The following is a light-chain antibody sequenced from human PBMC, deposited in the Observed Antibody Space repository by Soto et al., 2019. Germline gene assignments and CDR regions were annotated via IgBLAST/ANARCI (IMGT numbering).Light chain of an antibody. V-gene: IGKV3-15*01. Sequence: EIVMTQSPATLSMSPGESATLSCRASQGVVRNLAWYQQKPGQAPRLLISGASTRATGIPARFSGSGSGTDFTLIISSLRSEDFAVYYCQQYNTWPFTFGPGTKVDIK. CDR1: QGVVRN. J-gene: IGKJ3*01. CDR2: GAS. CDR3: QQYNTWPFT.